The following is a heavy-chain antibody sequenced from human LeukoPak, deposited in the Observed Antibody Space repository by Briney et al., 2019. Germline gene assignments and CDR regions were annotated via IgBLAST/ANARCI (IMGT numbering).Heavy chain of an antibody. CDR3: ALPDYYGSGSYRYYYMDV. D-gene: IGHD3-10*01. CDR1: GGTFSSYA. Sequence: ASVKVSCKASGGTFSSYAISWVRQAPGQGLEWMGGIIPIFGTANYAQKFQGRVTITTDESTSTAYMELSSLRSEDTAVYYCALPDYYGSGSYRYYYMDVWGKGITVTVSS. V-gene: IGHV1-69*05. CDR2: IIPIFGTA. J-gene: IGHJ6*03.